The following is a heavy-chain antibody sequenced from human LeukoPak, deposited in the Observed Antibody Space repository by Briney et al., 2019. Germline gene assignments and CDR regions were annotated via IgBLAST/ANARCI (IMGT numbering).Heavy chain of an antibody. CDR3: ARASIYCGGDCSGRYYYYMDV. Sequence: SETLSLTCTVSGGSISSSSYYWGWIRQPPGKGLEWIGSIYYSGSTYYNPSLKSRVTISVDTSKNQFSLKLSSVTAADTAVYYCARASIYCGGDCSGRYYYYMDVWGKGTTVTVSS. V-gene: IGHV4-39*07. D-gene: IGHD2-21*01. CDR1: GGSISSSSYY. J-gene: IGHJ6*03. CDR2: IYYSGST.